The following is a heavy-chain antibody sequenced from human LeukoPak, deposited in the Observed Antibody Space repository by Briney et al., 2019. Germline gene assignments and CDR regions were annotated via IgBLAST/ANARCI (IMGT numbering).Heavy chain of an antibody. Sequence: GASVRVSCKASGYTFTSYGISWVRQAPGQGLEWMGWISAYNGNTNYAQKLQGRVTMTTDTSTSTAYMELRSPRSDDTAVYYCARAKGYCSSTSCPRAYYYYYYGMDVWGQGTTVTVSS. CDR3: ARAKGYCSSTSCPRAYYYYYYGMDV. V-gene: IGHV1-18*01. D-gene: IGHD2-2*01. CDR1: GYTFTSYG. CDR2: ISAYNGNT. J-gene: IGHJ6*02.